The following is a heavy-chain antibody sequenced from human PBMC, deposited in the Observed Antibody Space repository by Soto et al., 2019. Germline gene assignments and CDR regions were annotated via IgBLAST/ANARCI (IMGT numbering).Heavy chain of an antibody. J-gene: IGHJ4*02. CDR3: ARDQAWLLQARRKPNDY. D-gene: IGHD3-22*01. CDR2: ISAYNGNT. CDR1: GYTFTSYG. Sequence: GASVKVSCKASGYTFTSYGISWVRQAPGQGLEWMGWISAYNGNTNYAQKLQGRVTMTTDTSTSTAYMELRSLRSDDTAVYYCARDQAWLLQARRKPNDYWGQGTLVTVSS. V-gene: IGHV1-18*04.